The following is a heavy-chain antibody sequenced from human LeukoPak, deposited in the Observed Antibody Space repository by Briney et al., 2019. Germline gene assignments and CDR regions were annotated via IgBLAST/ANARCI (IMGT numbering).Heavy chain of an antibody. CDR3: AVYDSSEGAFDI. J-gene: IGHJ3*02. CDR1: GFTFSSYD. CDR2: IGTAGDT. D-gene: IGHD3-22*01. V-gene: IGHV3-13*01. Sequence: PGGSLRLSCAASGFTFSSYDMHWVRQATGKGLEWVSAIGTAGDTYYPGSVKGRFTISRENAKNSLYLQMNSLRAGDTAVYYCAVYDSSEGAFDIWGQGTMVTVSS.